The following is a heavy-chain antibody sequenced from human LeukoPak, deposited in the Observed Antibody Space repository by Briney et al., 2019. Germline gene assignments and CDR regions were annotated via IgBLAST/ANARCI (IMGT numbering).Heavy chain of an antibody. V-gene: IGHV3-30*04. CDR2: ISYDGSNK. Sequence: PGGSLRLSCAASGFTFSNYAMHWVRQAPGKGLEWVAVISYDGSNKYYADSVKGRFTISRDNSKNMLYRQMNSLRAEDTALYYCARALPITMIVVVYPGGMDVWGQGTTVTVSS. J-gene: IGHJ6*02. CDR1: GFTFSNYA. D-gene: IGHD3-22*01. CDR3: ARALPITMIVVVYPGGMDV.